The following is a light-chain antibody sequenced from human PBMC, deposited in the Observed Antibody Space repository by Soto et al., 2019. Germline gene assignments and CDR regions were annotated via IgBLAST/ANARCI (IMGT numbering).Light chain of an antibody. CDR3: QQYERYPLT. Sequence: DIQMTQSPSTLSASVGDRVIITCRASQSFSGWLAWYRQKPGKAPELLLYSSSTLETGVPSRFSGSGSGTDFTLTVSSLQREDFATYYCQQYERYPLTFGGGTKVEIK. CDR2: SSS. J-gene: IGKJ4*01. CDR1: QSFSGW. V-gene: IGKV1-5*03.